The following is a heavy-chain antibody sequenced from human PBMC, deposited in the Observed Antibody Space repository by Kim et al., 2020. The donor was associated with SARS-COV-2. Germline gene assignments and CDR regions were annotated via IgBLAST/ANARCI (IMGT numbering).Heavy chain of an antibody. D-gene: IGHD3-16*01. CDR3: ARPIKELSLFRLGYFDY. CDR1: GFTFSSYW. V-gene: IGHV3-7*01. CDR2: IKQDGSEK. J-gene: IGHJ4*02. Sequence: GGSLRLSCAASGFTFSSYWMSWVRQAPGKGLAWVANIKQDGSEKYYVDSVKGRFTISRDNAKNSLYLQMNSLRAEDTAVYCCARPIKELSLFRLGYFDYWGQGTLVTVSS.